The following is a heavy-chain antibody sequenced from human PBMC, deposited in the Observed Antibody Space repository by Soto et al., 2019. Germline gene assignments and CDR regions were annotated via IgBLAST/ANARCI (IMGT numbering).Heavy chain of an antibody. Sequence: QVHLVQSGAEVKKPGASVKVSCKGSGYGFTTYGITWVRQAPGQGRGWMAWISAHNVNTNYAQKLQGRVTVTRDTSTSTAYMELRSLRSVDTAVYYCARGRYGDYWGQGALVTVSS. J-gene: IGHJ4*02. V-gene: IGHV1-18*01. CDR3: ARGRYGDY. CDR1: GYGFTTYG. D-gene: IGHD1-1*01. CDR2: ISAHNVNT.